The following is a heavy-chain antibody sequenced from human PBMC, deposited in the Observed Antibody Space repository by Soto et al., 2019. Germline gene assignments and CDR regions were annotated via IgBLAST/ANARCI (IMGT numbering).Heavy chain of an antibody. Sequence: GGSLRLSCAASGFTFGSYAMSWVRQAPGKGLEWVSAISSSGGSAFYPDSVRGRFTISRDNSKSTLFLQMNSLRAEDTAVYYCTNRKLPTRPWGPAFDVWGQGTMVTVSS. D-gene: IGHD6-6*01. CDR1: GFTFGSYA. J-gene: IGHJ3*01. V-gene: IGHV3-23*01. CDR2: ISSSGGSA. CDR3: TNRKLPTRPWGPAFDV.